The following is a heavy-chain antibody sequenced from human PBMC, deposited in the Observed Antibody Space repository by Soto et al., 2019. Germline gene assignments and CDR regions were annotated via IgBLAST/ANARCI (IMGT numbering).Heavy chain of an antibody. D-gene: IGHD3-10*01. V-gene: IGHV3-30-3*01. Sequence: SLRLSCAASGFTFSSYAMHWVRQAPGKGLEWVAVISYDGSNKYYADSVKGRFTISRDNSKNTLYLQMNSLRAEDTAVYYCARDGYYYGSGSNWFDPWGQGTLVTVSS. J-gene: IGHJ5*02. CDR2: ISYDGSNK. CDR1: GFTFSSYA. CDR3: ARDGYYYGSGSNWFDP.